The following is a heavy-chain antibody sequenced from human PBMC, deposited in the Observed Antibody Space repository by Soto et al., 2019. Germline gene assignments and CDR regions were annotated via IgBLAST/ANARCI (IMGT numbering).Heavy chain of an antibody. D-gene: IGHD5-18*01. CDR3: AKLGVYSYNFAY. CDR1: GFTFTSYS. J-gene: IGHJ4*02. V-gene: IGHV3-21*01. Sequence: EVQLVESGGGLVKPGGSLRLSCAASGFTFTSYSMNWVRQAPGKGLEWVSSISTSSSYIYYADSVKGRFTISRDNAKNSLYMQMNSLRAEDTAVYYCAKLGVYSYNFAYWGQGALFTFSS. CDR2: ISTSSSYI.